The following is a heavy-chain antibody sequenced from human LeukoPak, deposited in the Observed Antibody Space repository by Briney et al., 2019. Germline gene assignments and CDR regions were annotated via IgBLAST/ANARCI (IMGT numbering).Heavy chain of an antibody. CDR2: IYYSGST. J-gene: IGHJ4*02. V-gene: IGHV4-39*01. Sequence: SETLSLTCTVSGGPISGSSYYWGWIRQPPGKGLEWIASIYYSGSTYYNPSLKSRVTISVDTSKKQFSLKLSSVTAADTAVYYCARWYNGSLDYWGQGTLVTVSS. CDR3: ARWYNGSLDY. CDR1: GGPISGSSYY. D-gene: IGHD1-26*01.